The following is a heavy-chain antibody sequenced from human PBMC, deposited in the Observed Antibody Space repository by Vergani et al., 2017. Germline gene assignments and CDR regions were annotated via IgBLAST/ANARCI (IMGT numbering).Heavy chain of an antibody. CDR3: AWDIYSWQRADR. CDR2: LSTTGGA. D-gene: IGHD5-18*01. CDR1: GVSVTDYN. V-gene: IGHV4-59*02. Sequence: QAQLQESGPGLVKPSETLSLTCHVFGVSVTDYNCNWIRQAPGKGLEWIGSLSTTGGATHASHNPSLKSRVSIPVDTSKSQFSLRLTSVTAADSDIYSCAWDIYSWQRADRWGEGLLVSVSS. J-gene: IGHJ5*02.